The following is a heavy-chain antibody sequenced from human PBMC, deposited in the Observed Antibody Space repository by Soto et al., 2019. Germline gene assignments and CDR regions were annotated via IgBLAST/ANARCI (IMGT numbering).Heavy chain of an antibody. CDR2: IYPGDSDT. CDR3: VILSSFIHSGGYYNRHDAFDI. J-gene: IGHJ3*02. CDR1: GYSLTSYW. D-gene: IGHD3-22*01. V-gene: IGHV5-51*01. Sequence: PGESLKISCVISGYSLTSYWIGWVRQRPGKGLEWMGAIYPGDSDTRYSASFRDQVKFSVDQSTNTVYIQWHSLESADNGIYYCVILSSFIHSGGYYNRHDAFDIWGQGAMVTVSS.